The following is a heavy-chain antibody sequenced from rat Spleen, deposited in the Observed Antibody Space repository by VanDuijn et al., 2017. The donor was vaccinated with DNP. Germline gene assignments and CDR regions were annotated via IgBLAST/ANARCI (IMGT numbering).Heavy chain of an antibody. Sequence: EVQLQESGPGLVKPSQSLSLTCSVIGYSIPTNHRWNWIRRFPVNTPEWMGNINSAGSTKYNPSLKSPVSITRDTSKNQFFLHVSSVTPEDTATYYCARSTYSVYYAMDAWGRGTSVTVSS. J-gene: IGHJ4*01. CDR3: ARSTYSVYYAMDA. CDR2: INSAGST. V-gene: IGHV3-3*01. D-gene: IGHD1-1*01. CDR1: GYSIPTNHR.